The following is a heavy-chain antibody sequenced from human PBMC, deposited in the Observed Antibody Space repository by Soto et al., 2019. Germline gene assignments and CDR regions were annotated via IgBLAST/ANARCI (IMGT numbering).Heavy chain of an antibody. J-gene: IGHJ4*02. V-gene: IGHV3-49*03. D-gene: IGHD2-21*02. CDR1: GFAFGDYA. CDR2: IRNKAHGGTS. Sequence: GGYLRLSCAASGFAFGDYAMNWFRQPPGKGQEWVGFIRNKAHGGTSEYAASVKGRFTISRDDSKSIAYLQMNSLKTEDTAVYYCTVNVTPRYWGQGT. CDR3: TVNVTPRY.